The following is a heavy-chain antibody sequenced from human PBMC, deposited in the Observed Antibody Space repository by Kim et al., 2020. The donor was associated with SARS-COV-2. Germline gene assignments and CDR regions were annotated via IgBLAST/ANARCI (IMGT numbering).Heavy chain of an antibody. D-gene: IGHD6-6*01. CDR1: GESFSGYY. V-gene: IGHV4-34*01. CDR3: ATPSIAARRDYYGMDV. Sequence: SETLSLTCAVYGESFSGYYWSWIRQPPGKGLEWIGEINHSGSTNYNPSLKSRVTISVDTSKNQFSLKLSSVTAADTAVYYCATPSIAARRDYYGMDVWGQGTTVTVSS. J-gene: IGHJ6*02. CDR2: INHSGST.